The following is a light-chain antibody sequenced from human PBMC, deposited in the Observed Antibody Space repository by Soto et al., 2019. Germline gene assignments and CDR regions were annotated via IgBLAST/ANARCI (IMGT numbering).Light chain of an antibody. Sequence: QSVLTQPASVSGSPGQSITISCTGTSSDVGGYNYVSWYQQHPGKAPKVMIYEVTNRPSGVPNRFSGSKSGNTASLAISGRRSEDEADYYCAAWDDSLSALYVFGTGTKVTVL. CDR2: EVT. J-gene: IGLJ1*01. CDR1: SSDVGGYNY. CDR3: AAWDDSLSALYV. V-gene: IGLV2-14*03.